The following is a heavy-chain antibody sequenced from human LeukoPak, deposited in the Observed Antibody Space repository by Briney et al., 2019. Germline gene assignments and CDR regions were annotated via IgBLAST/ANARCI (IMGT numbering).Heavy chain of an antibody. D-gene: IGHD3-22*01. CDR3: AATTYYYDSSGYYQDDY. J-gene: IGHJ4*02. CDR2: IYYSGST. CDR1: GGSISSYY. V-gene: IGHV4-59*01. Sequence: SETLSLTCTVSGGSISSYYWSWIRQPPGKGLEWVGYIYYSGSTNYNPSLKSRVTISVDTSKNQFSLKLSSVTAADTAVYYCAATTYYYDSSGYYQDDYWGQGTLVTVSA.